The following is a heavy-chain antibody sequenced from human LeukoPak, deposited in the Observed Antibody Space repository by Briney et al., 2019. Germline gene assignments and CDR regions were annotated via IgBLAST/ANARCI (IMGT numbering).Heavy chain of an antibody. V-gene: IGHV3-7*03. Sequence: GGSLRLSCAASGFTFSSYWMSWVRQAPGKGLEWVANIKKDGSEKYYVDSVKGRFTISRDNAKNSLYLQMNSLRAEDTAVYYCAKELEQWLVLGLVDYWGQGTLVTVSS. CDR1: GFTFSSYW. J-gene: IGHJ4*02. CDR3: AKELEQWLVLGLVDY. D-gene: IGHD6-19*01. CDR2: IKKDGSEK.